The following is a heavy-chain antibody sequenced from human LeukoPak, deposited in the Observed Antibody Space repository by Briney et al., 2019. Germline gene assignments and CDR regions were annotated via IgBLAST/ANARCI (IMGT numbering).Heavy chain of an antibody. J-gene: IGHJ3*02. CDR3: ARHMTTVTITSVAPAFDI. D-gene: IGHD4-17*01. Sequence: ASVKVSCKVSGYTLTELSMHWVRQAPGKGLEWMGGFDPEDGETIYAQKFQGRVTMTEDTSTDTAYMELSSLRSEDTAVYYCARHMTTVTITSVAPAFDIWGQGTMVTVSS. V-gene: IGHV1-24*01. CDR1: GYTLTELS. CDR2: FDPEDGET.